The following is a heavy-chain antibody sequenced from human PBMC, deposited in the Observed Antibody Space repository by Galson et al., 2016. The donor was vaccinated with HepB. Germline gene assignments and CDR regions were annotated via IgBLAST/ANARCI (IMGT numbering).Heavy chain of an antibody. CDR3: ASGLVSGTKY. Sequence: SLRLSCAASGFTFSGYWMHWVRQVPGKGLVWVSRIKRDGTAATYADSVGGRFTISRDNAKNTLYLQMNNLRVDDTALYYCASGLVSGTKYWGQGTLVTVSS. CDR1: GFTFSGYW. J-gene: IGHJ4*02. D-gene: IGHD2-8*01. V-gene: IGHV3-74*01. CDR2: IKRDGTAA.